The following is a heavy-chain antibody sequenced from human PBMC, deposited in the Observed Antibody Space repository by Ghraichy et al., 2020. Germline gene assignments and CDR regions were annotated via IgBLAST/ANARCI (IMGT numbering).Heavy chain of an antibody. V-gene: IGHV4-34*01. CDR1: GGSFSDYY. Sequence: SETLSLTCAVYGGSFSDYYWSWIRQPPGKGLEWIGEINHSGSTNYNPSLKSRVTISVDTSKNQFSLKLSSVTAADTAVYYCAREGVGATTFVDYWGQGALVTVSS. J-gene: IGHJ4*02. CDR3: AREGVGATTFVDY. CDR2: INHSGST. D-gene: IGHD1-26*01.